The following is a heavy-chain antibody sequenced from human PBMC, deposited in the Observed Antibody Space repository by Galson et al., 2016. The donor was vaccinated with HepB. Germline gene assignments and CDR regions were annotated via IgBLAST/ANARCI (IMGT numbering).Heavy chain of an antibody. CDR2: ISGSGVST. Sequence: SLRLSCAASGFTFSAYVMTWVRQVAGKGLEWVSLISGSGVSTYYADSAKGRFTISRDNANKTLFLQMNSLTAEDTAIYYCAKAKTRGGFGNYNYMDVWGKGTTVTVSS. D-gene: IGHD3-16*01. V-gene: IGHV3-23*01. CDR1: GFTFSAYV. J-gene: IGHJ6*03. CDR3: AKAKTRGGFGNYNYMDV.